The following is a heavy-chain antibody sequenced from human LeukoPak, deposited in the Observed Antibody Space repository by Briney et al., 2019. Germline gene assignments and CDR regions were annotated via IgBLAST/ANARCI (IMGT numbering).Heavy chain of an antibody. J-gene: IGHJ3*02. CDR3: ARSNPSIAARIAFDI. CDR2: MNPNSGNA. V-gene: IGHV1-8*01. Sequence: ASVKVSCKASGYTFISYDINWVRQAAGQGLEWVGWMNPNSGNAGHAQKFQGRVSITRNTSISTVYMELSSLRSEDTAVYYCARSNPSIAARIAFDIWGQGTMVTVSS. CDR1: GYTFISYD. D-gene: IGHD6-6*01.